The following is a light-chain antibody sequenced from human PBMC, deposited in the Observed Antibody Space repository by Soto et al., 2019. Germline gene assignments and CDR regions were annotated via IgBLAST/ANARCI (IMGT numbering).Light chain of an antibody. CDR3: KQYYSYPYT. CDR1: QGISSY. J-gene: IGKJ2*01. CDR2: AAS. Sequence: AIRMTQSPSSFSASTGDRVTITCRASQGISSYLAWYQQKPGKAPKLLIYAASTLQSGVPSRLSGSGSGTDFTLTISCLQSEDFATYYCKQYYSYPYTFGQGTKLEIK. V-gene: IGKV1-8*01.